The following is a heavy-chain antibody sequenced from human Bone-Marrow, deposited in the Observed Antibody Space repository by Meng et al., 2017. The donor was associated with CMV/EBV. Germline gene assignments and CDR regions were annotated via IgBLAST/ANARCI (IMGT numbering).Heavy chain of an antibody. CDR2: IVPVVDIS. J-gene: IGHJ6*02. V-gene: IGHV1-69*02. CDR1: GDTFNSYT. CDR3: AAEVLPGIAAAGTPTYYYYYGMDV. Sequence: SVKVSCKASGDTFNSYTFTWVRQAPGQGLEWMGRIVPVVDISKYAQKFQGRVTITADKSTSTTYMELSSLRSEDTAVYYCAAEVLPGIAAAGTPTYYYYYGMDVWGQGTTVTVSS. D-gene: IGHD6-13*01.